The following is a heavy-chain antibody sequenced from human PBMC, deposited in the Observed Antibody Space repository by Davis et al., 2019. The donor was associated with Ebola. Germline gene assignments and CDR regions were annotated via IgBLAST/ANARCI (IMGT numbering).Heavy chain of an antibody. J-gene: IGHJ3*02. CDR2: IWYDGSNK. CDR3: ARVMAKYSYSLGAFDI. V-gene: IGHV3-30*04. CDR1: GFTFSSYA. Sequence: PGGSLRLSCAASGFTFSSYAMHWVRQAPGKGLEWVAVIWYDGSNKYYADSVKGRFTISRDNSKNTLYLQMNSLRAEDTAVYYCARVMAKYSYSLGAFDIWGQGTMVTVSS. D-gene: IGHD5-18*01.